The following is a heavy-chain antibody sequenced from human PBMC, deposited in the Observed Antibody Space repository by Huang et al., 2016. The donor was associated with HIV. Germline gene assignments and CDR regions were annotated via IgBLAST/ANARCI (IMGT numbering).Heavy chain of an antibody. V-gene: IGHV3-49*03. J-gene: IGHJ4*02. Sequence: EVQLVESGGGLVQPGRSLRLSCTASGFTFGDCAVRWFRRAPWKGLEWVCFIRKKAEGGTAEYAASVIGRFTISRDDSKSIAYLQMNSLKTDDTAVYYCTRVVYSGSYYGFFDYWAQGTLVTVSS. D-gene: IGHD1-26*01. CDR2: IRKKAEGGTA. CDR3: TRVVYSGSYYGFFDY. CDR1: GFTFGDCA.